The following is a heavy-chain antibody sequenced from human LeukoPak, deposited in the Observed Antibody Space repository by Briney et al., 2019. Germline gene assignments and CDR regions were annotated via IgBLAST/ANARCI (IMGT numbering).Heavy chain of an antibody. CDR3: ARVSETEMATIIGVDAFDI. CDR1: GGSISSYY. D-gene: IGHD5-24*01. J-gene: IGHJ3*02. V-gene: IGHV4-59*01. Sequence: SETLSLTCTVSGGSISSYYWSWIRQPPGKGLEWIGYIYYSGSTNYNPSLKSRVTTSVDTSKNQFSLKLCSVTAADTAVYYCARVSETEMATIIGVDAFDIWGQGTMVTVSS. CDR2: IYYSGST.